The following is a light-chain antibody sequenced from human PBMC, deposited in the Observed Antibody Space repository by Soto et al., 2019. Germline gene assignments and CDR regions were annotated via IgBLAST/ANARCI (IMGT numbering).Light chain of an antibody. CDR2: GAP. Sequence: VLTQSPGTLSLSPGVRATLSCGAGQSVGSSSLAWYQQKPAQAPSLHIYGAPTRATGIPDRFSGSGSETEYTLTISRLEPEDFAVYYCQQYNNSPWTFGQETKVDLK. CDR3: QQYNNSPWT. CDR1: QSVGSSS. J-gene: IGKJ1*01. V-gene: IGKV3-20*01.